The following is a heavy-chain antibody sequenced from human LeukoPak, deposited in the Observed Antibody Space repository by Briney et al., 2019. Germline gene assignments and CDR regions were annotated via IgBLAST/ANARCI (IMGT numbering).Heavy chain of an antibody. CDR2: IYYSGST. CDR1: GGSISSYY. CDR3: ARIDTGYYYDSSAPSNWFDP. Sequence: SETLSLTCTVSGGSISSYYWSWIRQPPGKGLEWIGCIYYSGSTNYNPSLESRVTISVDTSKNQFSLRLSSVTAADTAVYYCARIDTGYYYDSSAPSNWFDPWGQGTLVTVSS. D-gene: IGHD3-22*01. V-gene: IGHV4-59*01. J-gene: IGHJ5*02.